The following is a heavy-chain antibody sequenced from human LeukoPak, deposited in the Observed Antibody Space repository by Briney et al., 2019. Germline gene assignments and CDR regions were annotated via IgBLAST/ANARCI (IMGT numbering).Heavy chain of an antibody. CDR1: GRSFSSYY. V-gene: IGHV4-59*08. CDR2: IYDTGSP. D-gene: IGHD6-19*01. Sequence: SETLSLPRTVSGRSFSSYYWRWIRQPPGKGLEWFGYIYDTGSPNYNPSLKSRVTTSVDTSKNQFSLRLRSVTAGNRAVYYCARHGDSSRGWYFDYWGQGTLVTVSS. CDR3: ARHGDSSRGWYFDY. J-gene: IGHJ4*02.